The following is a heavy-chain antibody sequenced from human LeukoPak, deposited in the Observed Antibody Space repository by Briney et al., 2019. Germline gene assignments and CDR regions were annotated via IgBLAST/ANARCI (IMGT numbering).Heavy chain of an antibody. CDR2: MSRSGSTI. Sequence: GGSLRLSCAASGFTFSSYEMNWVRQAPGKGLEWVSYMSRSGSTIYYADSVKGRFTISRDNATNSMYLQMNSLGAEDTAVYYCAREGGSYWGGLDAFDIWGQGTMVTV. CDR1: GFTFSSYE. D-gene: IGHD1-26*01. J-gene: IGHJ3*02. V-gene: IGHV3-48*03. CDR3: AREGGSYWGGLDAFDI.